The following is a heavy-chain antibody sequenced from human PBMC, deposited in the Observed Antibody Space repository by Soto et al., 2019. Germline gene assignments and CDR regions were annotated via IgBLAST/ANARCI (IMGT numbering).Heavy chain of an antibody. V-gene: IGHV3-23*01. CDR3: AKSPQDSSGWSAYYYYGMDV. CDR1: GFTFSSYA. J-gene: IGHJ6*02. Sequence: GGSLRLSCAASGFTFSSYAMSWVRQAPGKGLEWVSAISGSGGSTYYADSVKGRFTISRDNSKNTLYLQMNSLRAEDTAVYYCAKSPQDSSGWSAYYYYGMDVWGQGTTVTVSS. CDR2: ISGSGGST. D-gene: IGHD6-19*01.